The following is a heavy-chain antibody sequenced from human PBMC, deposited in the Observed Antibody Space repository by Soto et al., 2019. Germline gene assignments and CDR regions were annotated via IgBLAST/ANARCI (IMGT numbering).Heavy chain of an antibody. Sequence: QVQLVESGGGVVQPGRSLRLSCAASGFTFSSHGMHWVRQAPGKGLEWVTLILYDGSNKYYADSVKGRFTISRDNSKNTLYLEMNGLRTEDTAVYYCARGRVAYCSDDCYPYFDSWGQGTLVTVSS. D-gene: IGHD2-21*02. CDR2: ILYDGSNK. V-gene: IGHV3-33*05. J-gene: IGHJ4*02. CDR1: GFTFSSHG. CDR3: ARGRVAYCSDDCYPYFDS.